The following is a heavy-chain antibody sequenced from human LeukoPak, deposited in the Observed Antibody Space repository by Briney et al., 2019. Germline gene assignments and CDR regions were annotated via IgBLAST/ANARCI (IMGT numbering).Heavy chain of an antibody. D-gene: IGHD2-2*02. CDR3: ARDSYCSSTSCYRGGLDP. V-gene: IGHV4-31*03. J-gene: IGHJ5*02. CDR1: GGSISSGGYY. CDR2: IYYSGST. Sequence: TLSLTCTVSGGSISSGGYYWSWIRQHPGKGLEWIGYIYYSGSTYYNPSLKSRVTISVDTSKNQFSLKLSSVTAADTAVYYCARDSYCSSTSCYRGGLDPWGQGTLVTVSS.